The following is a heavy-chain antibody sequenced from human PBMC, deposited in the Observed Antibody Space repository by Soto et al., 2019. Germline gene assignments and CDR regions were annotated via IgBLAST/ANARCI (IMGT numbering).Heavy chain of an antibody. CDR1: GFTFSDYY. J-gene: IGHJ6*03. V-gene: IGHV3-11*01. D-gene: IGHD4-4*01. CDR2: ISSSGSTI. Sequence: HVQLVESGGGLVKPGGSLRLSCAASGFTFSDYYMSWIRQAPGKGLEWVSYISSSGSTIYYADSVKGRFTISRDNAKNSLYLQMNSLRAEDTAVYYCARADYSNYSPIRYYYYYMDVWGKGTTVTVSS. CDR3: ARADYSNYSPIRYYYYYMDV.